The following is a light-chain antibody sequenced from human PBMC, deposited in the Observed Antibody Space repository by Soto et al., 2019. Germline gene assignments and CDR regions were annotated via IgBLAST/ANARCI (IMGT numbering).Light chain of an antibody. Sequence: QSALTQPASVSGSPGQSIAISCTGTSSDVGGYDYVSWYQQHPGKAPKVMIYDVSNRPSGVSNRFSGSKSDNTASLTISGLQAEDEADYYCSSYTSSSTYVFGTGTKLTVL. V-gene: IGLV2-14*01. CDR1: SSDVGGYDY. CDR2: DVS. J-gene: IGLJ1*01. CDR3: SSYTSSSTYV.